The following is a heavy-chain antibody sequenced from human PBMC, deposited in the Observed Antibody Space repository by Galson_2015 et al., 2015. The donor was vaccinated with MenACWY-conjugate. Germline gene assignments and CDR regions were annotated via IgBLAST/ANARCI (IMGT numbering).Heavy chain of an antibody. CDR3: AKHALGGYFDN. CDR1: GGSIYSAAYW. V-gene: IGHV4-39*01. D-gene: IGHD3-16*01. J-gene: IGHJ4*02. Sequence: SETLSLTCTVSGGSIYSAAYWWGWIRQPPGKGLEWIASIHFGGTTHYNPSLKSRVTISVDTSKNQFSLKLSSVTAADTAVYYCAKHALGGYFDNWGQGILVTVSS. CDR2: IHFGGTT.